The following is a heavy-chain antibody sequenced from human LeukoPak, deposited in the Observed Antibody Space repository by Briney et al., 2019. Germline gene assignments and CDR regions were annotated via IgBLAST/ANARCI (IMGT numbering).Heavy chain of an antibody. J-gene: IGHJ4*02. CDR2: IDMSGVFT. CDR3: AKWGDYDVLTGYYDPDY. Sequence: PGGSLRLSCAASGFGFTRYAMSWVRQTPGKAPEWVSTIDMSGVFTSYAHSVKGRFTISRDNSKNTLYLQMNSLRAEDTAVYYCAKWGDYDVLTGYYDPDYWGQGTLVTVSS. CDR1: GFGFTRYA. D-gene: IGHD3-9*01. V-gene: IGHV3-23*01.